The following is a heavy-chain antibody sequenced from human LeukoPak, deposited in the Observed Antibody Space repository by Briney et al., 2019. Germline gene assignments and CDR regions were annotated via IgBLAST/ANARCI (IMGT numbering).Heavy chain of an antibody. Sequence: KLRGSLRLSCAASGFTFSSYSMNWVRQAPGKGLEWVSSISSSSSYIYYADSVKGRFTISRDNAKNSLYLQMNSLRAEDTAVYYCARTEPTQPGVYDYVWGSYRYPNWFDPWGQGTLVTVSS. CDR3: ARTEPTQPGVYDYVWGSYRYPNWFDP. V-gene: IGHV3-21*01. CDR1: GFTFSSYS. CDR2: ISSSSSYI. J-gene: IGHJ5*02. D-gene: IGHD3-16*02.